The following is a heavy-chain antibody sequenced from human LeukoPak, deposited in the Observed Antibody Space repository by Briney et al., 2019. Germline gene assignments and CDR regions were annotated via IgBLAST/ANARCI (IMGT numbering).Heavy chain of an antibody. CDR2: ISGSGGST. D-gene: IGHD2-2*01. V-gene: IGHV3-23*01. CDR1: GFTFSSYA. CDR3: AKDLAAYCSSTSCSIEGPGGDY. J-gene: IGHJ4*02. Sequence: GGSLRLSCAASGFTFSSYAMTWVRQAPGKGLEWVSAISGSGGSTYYADSVKGRFTISRDNSKNTLYLQMNSLRAEDTAVYYCAKDLAAYCSSTSCSIEGPGGDYWGQGTLVTVSS.